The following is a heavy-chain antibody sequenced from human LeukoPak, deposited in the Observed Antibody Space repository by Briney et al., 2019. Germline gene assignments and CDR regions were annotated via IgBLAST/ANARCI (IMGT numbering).Heavy chain of an antibody. Sequence: GGSLRLSCAASGFTFSSYSMNWVRQAPGKGLEWVLSISSSSSYIYYADSVKGRFTISRVNAKNSLYLQMNSLRAEDTAVYYCARDVGWELLRSSKAQFDPWGQGTLVTVSS. CDR1: GFTFSSYS. D-gene: IGHD1-26*01. J-gene: IGHJ5*02. V-gene: IGHV3-21*01. CDR2: ISSSSSYI. CDR3: ARDVGWELLRSSKAQFDP.